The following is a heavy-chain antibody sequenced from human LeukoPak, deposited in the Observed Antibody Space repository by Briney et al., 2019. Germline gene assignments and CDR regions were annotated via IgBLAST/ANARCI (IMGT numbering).Heavy chain of an antibody. CDR2: INHSGST. Sequence: PSETLSLTCAVYGGSFSGYYWSWIRQPPGKGLEWIGEINHSGSTNYNPSLKSRVTISVDTSKSQFSLKLSSVTAADTAVYYCARGRYSGSWPLDYYYYYYMDVWGKGTTVTVSS. CDR1: GGSFSGYY. D-gene: IGHD6-13*01. CDR3: ARGRYSGSWPLDYYYYYYMDV. J-gene: IGHJ6*03. V-gene: IGHV4-34*01.